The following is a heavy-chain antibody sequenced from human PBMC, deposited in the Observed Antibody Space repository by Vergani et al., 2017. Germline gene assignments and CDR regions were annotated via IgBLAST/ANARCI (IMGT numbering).Heavy chain of an antibody. CDR1: GFTFSSYW. CDR2: IKQDGSEK. D-gene: IGHD6-6*01. V-gene: IGHV3-7*03. CDR3: AKDRVPAPIFDY. Sequence: EVQLVESGGGLVQPGGSLRLSCAASGFTFSSYWMSWVRQAPGKGLEWVANIKQDGSEKYYVDSVKGRFTISRDNSKNTLYLQMNSLRAEDTAVYYCAKDRVPAPIFDYWGQGTLVTVSS. J-gene: IGHJ4*02.